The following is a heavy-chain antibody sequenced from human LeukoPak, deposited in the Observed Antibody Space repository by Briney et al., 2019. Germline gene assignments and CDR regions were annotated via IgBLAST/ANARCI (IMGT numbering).Heavy chain of an antibody. J-gene: IGHJ4*02. Sequence: SETLSLTCTVSGASITNSYWNWVRQPPGKGLEWIGYIYSSGNTNYNPSFKSRVTISLDVSKNQFSLKLTSVTAADTAVYYCANSYDGKIVPFDNWGQGALVAVSS. V-gene: IGHV4-4*09. CDR1: GASITNSY. CDR3: ANSYDGKIVPFDN. CDR2: IYSSGNT. D-gene: IGHD4-23*01.